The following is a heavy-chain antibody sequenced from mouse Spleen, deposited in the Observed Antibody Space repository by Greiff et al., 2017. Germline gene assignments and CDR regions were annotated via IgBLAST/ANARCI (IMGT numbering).Heavy chain of an antibody. V-gene: IGHV2-2*01. J-gene: IGHJ2*01. CDR3: ARGRYDYFDY. CDR1: GFSLTSYG. Sequence: VQLQQSGPGLVQPSQCLSITCTVSGFSLTSYGVHWVRQSPGKGLEWLGVIWSGGSTDYNAAFISRLSISKDNSKSQVFFKMNSLQADDTAIEYGARGRYDYFDYWGQGTTRTVSS. D-gene: IGHD2-14*01. CDR2: IWSGGST.